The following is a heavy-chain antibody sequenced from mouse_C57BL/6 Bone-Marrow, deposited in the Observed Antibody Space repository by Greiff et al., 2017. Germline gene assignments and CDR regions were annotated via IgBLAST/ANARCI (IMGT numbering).Heavy chain of an antibody. Sequence: VQLQQPGTVLARPGASVKLSCKTSGYTFTSYWMHWVKQRPGQGLEWIGVIYPGNSDTSYNQKFKGKAKLTAVTSASTAYMELSSLTNEDSAVYYCTRGDIYFYGSSDYARDDWGQGTSVTVAS. D-gene: IGHD1-1*01. CDR3: TRGDIYFYGSSDYARDD. CDR1: GYTFTSYW. V-gene: IGHV1-5*01. CDR2: IYPGNSDT. J-gene: IGHJ4*01.